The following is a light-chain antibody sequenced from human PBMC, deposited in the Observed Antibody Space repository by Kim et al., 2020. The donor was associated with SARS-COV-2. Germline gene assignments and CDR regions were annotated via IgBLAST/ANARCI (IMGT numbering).Light chain of an antibody. CDR2: QDS. V-gene: IGLV3-1*01. J-gene: IGLJ3*02. CDR3: QAWDSIIWV. Sequence: SYELTQPPSVSVSPGQTASITCSGDKLGDKYACWYQQKPGQSPVLVIYQDSKRPSGIPERFSGSNSGNTATLTISGTQAMDEADYYCQAWDSIIWVFGGG. CDR1: KLGDKY.